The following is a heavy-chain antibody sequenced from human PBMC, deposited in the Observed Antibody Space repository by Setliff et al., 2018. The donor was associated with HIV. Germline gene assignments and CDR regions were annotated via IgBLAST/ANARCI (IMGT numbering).Heavy chain of an antibody. Sequence: SETLSLTCAVYGGPSSGYWSWVRQSPGKGLEWIGEISHSGSTNYNLSLKSRAAISADTSKKQFSLKLTSVAAADTGIYYCVASSSWSCRLNYWGQGTQVTVSS. D-gene: IGHD6-13*01. CDR3: VASSSWSCRLNY. CDR2: ISHSGST. J-gene: IGHJ4*02. V-gene: IGHV4-34*01. CDR1: GGPSSGY.